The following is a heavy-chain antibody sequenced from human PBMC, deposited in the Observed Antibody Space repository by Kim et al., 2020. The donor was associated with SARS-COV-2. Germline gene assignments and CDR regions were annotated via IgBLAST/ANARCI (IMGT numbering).Heavy chain of an antibody. CDR3: AKSRRATYYYDSSGYYYDY. Sequence: GGSLRLSCAASGFTFSSYAMSWVRQAPGKGLEWVSAISGSGGSTYYADSVKGRFTISRDNSKNTLYLQMNSLRAEDTAVYYCAKSRRATYYYDSSGYYYDYWGQGTLVTVSS. D-gene: IGHD3-22*01. V-gene: IGHV3-23*01. J-gene: IGHJ4*02. CDR2: ISGSGGST. CDR1: GFTFSSYA.